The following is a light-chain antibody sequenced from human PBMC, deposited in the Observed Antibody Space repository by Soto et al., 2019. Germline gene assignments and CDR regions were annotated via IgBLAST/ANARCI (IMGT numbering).Light chain of an antibody. CDR1: SSDVGSYNL. CDR3: CSYAVIGSVV. Sequence: QSALTQPASVSGSPGQSITISCTGTSSDVGSYNLVSWYQQHPGKAPRLMIYEGSKRPSGVSHRFSGSKSGNTASLTISGLQAEDEADYYCCSYAVIGSVVFGGGTKLTVL. V-gene: IGLV2-23*01. CDR2: EGS. J-gene: IGLJ2*01.